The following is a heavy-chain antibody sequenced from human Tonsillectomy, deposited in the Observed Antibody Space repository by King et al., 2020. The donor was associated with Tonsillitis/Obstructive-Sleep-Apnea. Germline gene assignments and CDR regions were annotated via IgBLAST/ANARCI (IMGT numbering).Heavy chain of an antibody. CDR3: AKSILSGLGYHFDY. V-gene: IGHV3-43*02. D-gene: IGHD5-12*01. J-gene: IGHJ4*02. CDR1: GFTFDDYA. CDR2: ISGDGGST. Sequence: VQLVESGGGVVQPGGSLRLSCEASGFTFDDYAIHWVRQPPGKGLEWVSLISGDGGSTYYADSVKGRFTISRDNSKNSLYLQVNSLRTEDTAFYFCAKSILSGLGYHFDYWGQGTLVTVSA.